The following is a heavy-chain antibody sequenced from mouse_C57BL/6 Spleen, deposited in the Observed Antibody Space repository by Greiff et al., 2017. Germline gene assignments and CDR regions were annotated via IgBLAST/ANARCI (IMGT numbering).Heavy chain of an antibody. CDR1: GFTFSDYY. D-gene: IGHD1-1*01. V-gene: IGHV5-12*01. Sequence: VQLKESGGGLVQPGGSLKLSCAASGFTFSDYYMYWVRQTPEKRLEWVAYISNGGGSTYYPDTVKGRFTISRDNAKNTLYLQMSRLKSEDTAMYYCARSYYGSSYGAMDYWGQGTSVTVSS. CDR2: ISNGGGST. CDR3: ARSYYGSSYGAMDY. J-gene: IGHJ4*01.